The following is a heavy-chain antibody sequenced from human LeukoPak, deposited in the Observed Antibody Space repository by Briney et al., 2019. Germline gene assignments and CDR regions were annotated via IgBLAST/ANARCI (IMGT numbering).Heavy chain of an antibody. V-gene: IGHV4-59*01. Sequence: SETLSLTCTVSGGSISSFYWSWIRQPPGKGLEWIGYIYYKGNTNYSPSLTSRVTISLDTSKNQFSLKVTSVTAADTAVYYCARYFDWPWAFDIWGPGTKVTVSS. CDR3: ARYFDWPWAFDI. J-gene: IGHJ3*02. CDR1: GGSISSFY. CDR2: IYYKGNT. D-gene: IGHD3-9*01.